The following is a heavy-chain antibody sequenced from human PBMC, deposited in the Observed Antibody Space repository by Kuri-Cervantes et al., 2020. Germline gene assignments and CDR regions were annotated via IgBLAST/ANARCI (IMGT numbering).Heavy chain of an antibody. CDR2: IYSGGST. CDR3: ARVVSQAGQFDY. D-gene: IGHD4-23*01. V-gene: IGHV3-53*01. CDR1: GFTVSSNY. Sequence: GESLKISCAASGFTVSSNYMSWVRQAPGKGLEWVSVIYSGGSTYYADSVKGRFTISRDNPKNTLYLQMNSLRAEDTAVYYCARVVSQAGQFDYWGQGTLVTVSS. J-gene: IGHJ4*02.